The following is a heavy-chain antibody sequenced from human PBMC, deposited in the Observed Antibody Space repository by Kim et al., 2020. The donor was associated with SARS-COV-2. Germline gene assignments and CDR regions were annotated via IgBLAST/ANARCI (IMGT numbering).Heavy chain of an antibody. J-gene: IGHJ3*02. CDR3: ASLITGTTLDAFDI. Sequence: GGSLRLSCAASGFTFSSYGMHWVRQAPGKGLEWVAVIWYDGSNKYYADSVKGRFTISRDNSKNTLYLQMNSLRAEDTAVYYCASLITGTTLDAFDIWGQGTMVTVSS. D-gene: IGHD1-20*01. CDR2: IWYDGSNK. V-gene: IGHV3-33*01. CDR1: GFTFSSYG.